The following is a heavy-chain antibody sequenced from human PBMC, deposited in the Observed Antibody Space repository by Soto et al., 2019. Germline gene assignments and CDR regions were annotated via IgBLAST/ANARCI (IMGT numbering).Heavy chain of an antibody. J-gene: IGHJ3*02. V-gene: IGHV1-69*02. CDR3: AKDDYCSSTSCPADVSDI. CDR2: IIPILGIA. CDR1: GGTFSSYT. D-gene: IGHD2-2*01. Sequence: GASVKVSCKASGGTFSSYTISWVRQAPGQGLEWMGRIIPILGIANYAQKFQGRVTITADKSTSTAYMELSSLRSEDTAVYYCAKDDYCSSTSCPADVSDIWGQGTMVTVSS.